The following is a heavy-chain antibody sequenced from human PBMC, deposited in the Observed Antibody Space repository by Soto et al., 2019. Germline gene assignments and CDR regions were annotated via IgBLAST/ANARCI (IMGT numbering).Heavy chain of an antibody. J-gene: IGHJ4*02. D-gene: IGHD4-17*01. V-gene: IGHV3-30*18. CDR1: GFTFSSYG. Sequence: QVQLVESGGGVVQPGRSLRLSCAASGFTFSSYGMHWVRQTPGKGLEWVAVISYDGSNKYYADSVKGRFTISRDNSKNTLYLQMNSLRAEDTAVYYCAKDAPPWATVAALQPTDYWGQGTLVTVSS. CDR3: AKDAPPWATVAALQPTDY. CDR2: ISYDGSNK.